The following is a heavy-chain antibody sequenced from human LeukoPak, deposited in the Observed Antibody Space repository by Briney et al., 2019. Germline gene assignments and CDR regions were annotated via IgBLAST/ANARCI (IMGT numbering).Heavy chain of an antibody. J-gene: IGHJ4*02. CDR3: VSDSYTNTWHFREEDY. CDR1: GFTFSSYW. Sequence: GGCLRLSCVAAGFTFSSYWMTWVRQAPGKGLEWVANIRQDGSDKYYVDSVKGRFTISRDNSETSLFMQMNSLRAEDTAVYYCVSDSYTNTWHFREEDYWGQGTLVTVSS. V-gene: IGHV3-7*01. D-gene: IGHD2-2*02. CDR2: IRQDGSDK.